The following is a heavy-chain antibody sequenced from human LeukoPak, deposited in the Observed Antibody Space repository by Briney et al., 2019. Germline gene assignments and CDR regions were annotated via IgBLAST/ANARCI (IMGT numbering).Heavy chain of an antibody. V-gene: IGHV4-30-2*01. Sequence: SETLSLTCAVSGVSISSGGYSWSWIRQPPGKGLEWIGYIYHSGSTYYNPSLKSRVTISVDRSKNQFSLKLSSVTAADTAVYYCARQTFIRGNRFDPWGQGTLVTVSS. CDR3: ARQTFIRGNRFDP. CDR2: IYHSGST. D-gene: IGHD3-10*01. J-gene: IGHJ5*02. CDR1: GVSISSGGYS.